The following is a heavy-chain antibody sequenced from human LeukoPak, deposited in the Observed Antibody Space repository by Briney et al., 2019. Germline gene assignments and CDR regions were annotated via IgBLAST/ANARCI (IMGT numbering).Heavy chain of an antibody. CDR2: ISSSGSTI. J-gene: IGHJ4*02. Sequence: GGSLRLSCAASEFTFSSYDMNWVRQAPGKGLEWVSYISSSGSTIYYADSVKGRFTISRDNAKNSLYPQMNSLRAEDTAVYYCARGWGWFDYWGQGTLVTVSS. CDR1: EFTFSSYD. CDR3: ARGWGWFDY. D-gene: IGHD3-16*01. V-gene: IGHV3-48*03.